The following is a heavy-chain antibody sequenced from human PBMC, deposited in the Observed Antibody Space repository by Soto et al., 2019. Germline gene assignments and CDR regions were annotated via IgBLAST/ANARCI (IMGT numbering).Heavy chain of an antibody. V-gene: IGHV4-30-4*01. CDR3: ARGRYCLTGRCFPNWFDS. Sequence: KLSETLSLTCSVSGDSISNDYFWAWIRQPPGQALEYIGYIYKSATTYYNPSFESRVAISVDTSKSQFSLNVTSVTAADTAVYFCARGRYCLTGRCFPNWFDSWGKGALVTVSS. CDR1: GDSISNDYF. D-gene: IGHD7-27*01. CDR2: IYKSATT. J-gene: IGHJ5*01.